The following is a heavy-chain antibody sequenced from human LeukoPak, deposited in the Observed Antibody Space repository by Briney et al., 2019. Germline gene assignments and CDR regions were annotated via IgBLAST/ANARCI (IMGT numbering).Heavy chain of an antibody. Sequence: KPPETPSLTCAVYGGSFSGYYWSWIRQPPGKGLEWIGEINHSGSTNYNPSLKSRVTISVDTSKNQFSLKLSSVTAADTAVYYCARGPHLRYYDSSGKHPFDPWGQGTMVTVSS. CDR1: GGSFSGYY. V-gene: IGHV4-34*01. D-gene: IGHD3-22*01. J-gene: IGHJ5*02. CDR2: INHSGST. CDR3: ARGPHLRYYDSSGKHPFDP.